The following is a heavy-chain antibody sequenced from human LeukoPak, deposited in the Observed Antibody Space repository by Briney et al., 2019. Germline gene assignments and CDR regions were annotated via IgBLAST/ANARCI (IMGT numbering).Heavy chain of an antibody. D-gene: IGHD1-1*01. Sequence: TGGSLRLSCAASGFTVSSKYMSWVRQAPGKGLEWVSVIHSGGSTHYADSVKGRFTISRDNSKKTLYLQMNSLRVEDTAIYYCAKGQELDDGVFDSWGQGTLVTVSS. CDR1: GFTVSSKY. CDR2: IHSGGST. J-gene: IGHJ4*02. V-gene: IGHV3-53*01. CDR3: AKGQELDDGVFDS.